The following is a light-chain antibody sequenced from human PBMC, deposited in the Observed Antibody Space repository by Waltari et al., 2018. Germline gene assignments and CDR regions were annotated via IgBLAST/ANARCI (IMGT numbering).Light chain of an antibody. CDR3: AAWDDSLSGRV. J-gene: IGLJ3*02. CDR1: GSHIGDNY. Sequence: QSVLTQPPSASGTPGQRVTNSCSGSGSHIGDNYVYWYHQLPGLAPKLLIYRDDERPSGVPDRFSGSKSGTSASLAISGLRSEDAGDYYCAAWDDSLSGRVFGGGTKLTVL. CDR2: RDD. V-gene: IGLV1-47*01.